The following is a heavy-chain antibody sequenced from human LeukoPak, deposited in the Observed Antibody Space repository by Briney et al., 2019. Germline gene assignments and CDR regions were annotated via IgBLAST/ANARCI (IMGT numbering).Heavy chain of an antibody. V-gene: IGHV4-59*11. D-gene: IGHD3-22*01. CDR2: VYYTGNS. CDR3: ARVATYYYDSSGYSDY. Sequence: SETLSLNCNVSGDSINNHHWSWIRQPPGKGLEWIGYVYYTGNSYYNPSLKSRVTISVDTSKNQFSLKLSSVTAADTAVYYCARVATYYYDSSGYSDYWGQGTLVTVSS. CDR1: GDSINNHH. J-gene: IGHJ4*02.